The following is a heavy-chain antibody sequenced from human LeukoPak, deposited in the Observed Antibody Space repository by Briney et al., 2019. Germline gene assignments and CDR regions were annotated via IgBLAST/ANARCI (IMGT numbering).Heavy chain of an antibody. CDR2: ISYTGTT. J-gene: IGHJ4*02. CDR3: ARRRIVATIDY. V-gene: IGHV4-39*01. Sequence: SETLSLTCGVSGGSISSSGYYWAWIRRPPGTGLEWIGSISYTGTTYYNPSLKSRLTISADRSKNQFSLKLTSVTAADTAVYYCARRRIVATIDYWGQGTLVTVSS. D-gene: IGHD5-12*01. CDR1: GGSISSSGYY.